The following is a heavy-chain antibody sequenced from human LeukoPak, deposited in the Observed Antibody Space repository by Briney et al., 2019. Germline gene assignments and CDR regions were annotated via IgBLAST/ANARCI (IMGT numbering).Heavy chain of an antibody. CDR2: IYYSGST. CDR3: ARDRQQLGYYYYGMDV. J-gene: IGHJ6*04. D-gene: IGHD6-13*01. V-gene: IGHV4-59*01. CDR1: GGSISSYY. Sequence: ASETLSLTCTVSGGSISSYYWSWIRQPPGKGLEWIGYIYYSGSTNYNPSLKSRVTISVDTSKNQSSLKLSSVTAADTAVYYCARDRQQLGYYYYGMDVWGKGTTVTVSS.